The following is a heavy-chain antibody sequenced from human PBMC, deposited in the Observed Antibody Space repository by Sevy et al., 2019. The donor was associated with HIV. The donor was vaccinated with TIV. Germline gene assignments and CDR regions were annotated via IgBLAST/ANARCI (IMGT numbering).Heavy chain of an antibody. Sequence: ATVKVSCKVSGYSFTEIPMHWVRQTPGKGLEWMGGLDPQDGEPIYAQDFQGRVTMTEDKFTDTVYMELGGLRYDDTAFYYCATFMYDYESCGYTAHDFWGQGTLVSVSS. CDR1: GYSFTEIP. J-gene: IGHJ4*02. CDR2: LDPQDGEP. CDR3: ATFMYDYESCGYTAHDF. V-gene: IGHV1-24*01. D-gene: IGHD3-22*01.